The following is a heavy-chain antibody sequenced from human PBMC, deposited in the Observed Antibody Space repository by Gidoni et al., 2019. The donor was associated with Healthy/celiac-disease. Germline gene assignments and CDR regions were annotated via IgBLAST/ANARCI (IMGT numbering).Heavy chain of an antibody. D-gene: IGHD6-13*01. CDR3: AFYGFFMGAAAAPLDY. V-gene: IGHV4-34*01. Sequence: QVQLQQWGAGLLKPSETLSLTCAVYGGSFSGYYWSWIRQPPGKGLEWIGEINHSGSTNYNPSLKSRVTISVDTSKNQFSLKLSSVTAADTAVYYCAFYGFFMGAAAAPLDYWGQGTLVTVSS. CDR2: INHSGST. J-gene: IGHJ4*02. CDR1: GGSFSGYY.